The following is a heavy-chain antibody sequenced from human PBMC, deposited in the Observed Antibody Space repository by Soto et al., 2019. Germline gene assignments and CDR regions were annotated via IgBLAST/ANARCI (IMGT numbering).Heavy chain of an antibody. V-gene: IGHV4-4*07. CDR2: LNTYGNT. CDR3: GRESGETWDYEAS. D-gene: IGHD1-7*01. Sequence: SETLSLTCTVSGGSISSYRWSWIRQPAGKGLEWIGRLNTYGNTHYNPSLKSRVTVSVDTSRNQFFLTLRSVTAADSAVYHCGRESGETWDYEASWGQGTPVTVSS. CDR1: GGSISSYR. J-gene: IGHJ5*02.